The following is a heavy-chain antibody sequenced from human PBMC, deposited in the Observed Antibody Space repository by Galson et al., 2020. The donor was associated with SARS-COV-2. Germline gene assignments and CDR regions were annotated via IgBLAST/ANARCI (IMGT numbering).Heavy chain of an antibody. V-gene: IGHV3-23*01. CDR2: INGAGGTT. Sequence: GESLKISCVASGFTFSRYAMSWVRQAPGKGLEWVSSINGAGGTTYYADSVRGRFSISRDNSKNTLYVRMNSLRAEDTAVYYFAKDQGNDYGDQLDAGGQGPLVTVSS. J-gene: IGHJ4*02. CDR1: GFTFSRYA. D-gene: IGHD4-17*01. CDR3: AKDQGNDYGDQLDA.